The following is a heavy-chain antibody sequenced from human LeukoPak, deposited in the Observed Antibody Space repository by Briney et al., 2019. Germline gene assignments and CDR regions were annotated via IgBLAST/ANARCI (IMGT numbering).Heavy chain of an antibody. D-gene: IGHD3-3*01. CDR1: GYTFTSYD. CDR3: ARVATAQYYDFWSGYYPRWYFDL. CDR2: MNPNSGNT. V-gene: IGHV1-8*01. J-gene: IGHJ2*01. Sequence: ASVTVSCKASGYTFTSYDINWVRQATGQGLEWMGWMNPNSGNTGYAQKFQGRVTMTRNTSISTAYMELSSLRSEDTAVYYCARVATAQYYDFWSGYYPRWYFDLWGRGTLVTVSS.